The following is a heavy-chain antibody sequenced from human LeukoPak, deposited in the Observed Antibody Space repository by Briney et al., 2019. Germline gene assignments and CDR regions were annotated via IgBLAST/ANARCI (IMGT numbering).Heavy chain of an antibody. CDR1: GFTFSSYG. D-gene: IGHD5-18*01. CDR2: ISYDGSNK. CDR3: ARSSYGERGRDY. J-gene: IGHJ4*02. V-gene: IGHV3-30*03. Sequence: GGSLRLSCAASGFTFSSYGMHWVRQAPGKGLEWVAVISYDGSNKYYADSVKGRFTISRDNAKNSLYLQMNSLRAEETAVYYCARSSYGERGRDYWGQGTLVTVSS.